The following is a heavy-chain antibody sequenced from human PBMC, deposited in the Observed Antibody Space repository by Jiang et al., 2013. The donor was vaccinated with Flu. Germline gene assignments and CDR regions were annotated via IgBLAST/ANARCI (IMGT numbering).Heavy chain of an antibody. CDR1: GGSISSSTYY. CDR2: IYYSGST. J-gene: IGHJ4*02. D-gene: IGHD1-26*01. V-gene: IGHV4-39*07. Sequence: GSGLVKPSETLSLTCTVSGGSISSSTYYWGWIRQPPGKGLEWIGSIYYSGSTYYNPSLKSRVAMSVDTSKNQFSLKLSSVTAADAAVYYCARLGGTYYYFDYWGQGTLVTVSS. CDR3: ARLGGTYYYFDY.